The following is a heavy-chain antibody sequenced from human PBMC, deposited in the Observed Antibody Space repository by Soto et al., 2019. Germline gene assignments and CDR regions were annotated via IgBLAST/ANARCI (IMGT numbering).Heavy chain of an antibody. J-gene: IGHJ6*04. V-gene: IGHV3-74*01. CDR2: IDNAGTDS. D-gene: IGHD3-10*01. CDR3: ARGWFGPDV. CDR1: GFTLSGRS. Sequence: EVQLVESGGGLVQPGGSLRLSCAASGFTLSGRSMHWVRQAAGKGLVWVSGIDNAGTDSTYADSVKGRFTSSRDNAKNMLYLQMNSLRVADTAVYYCARGWFGPDVWGKGTTVTVSS.